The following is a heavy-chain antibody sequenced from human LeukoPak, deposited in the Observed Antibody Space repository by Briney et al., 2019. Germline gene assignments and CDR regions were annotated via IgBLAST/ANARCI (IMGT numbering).Heavy chain of an antibody. J-gene: IGHJ4*02. Sequence: PSETLSLTCTVSGGSISSYYWSWIRQPPGKGLEWIGYIYYSGSTNYNASLKSRVTISVDTSKNQFSLKLSSVTAADTAVYYCARLATGSGSPTDYWGQGTLVTVSS. CDR2: IYYSGST. CDR1: GGSISSYY. CDR3: ARLATGSGSPTDY. D-gene: IGHD3-10*01. V-gene: IGHV4-59*08.